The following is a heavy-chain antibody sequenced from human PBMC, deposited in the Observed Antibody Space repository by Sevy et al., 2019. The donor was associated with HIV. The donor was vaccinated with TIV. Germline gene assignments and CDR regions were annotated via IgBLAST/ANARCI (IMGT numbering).Heavy chain of an antibody. CDR3: ARARGIPHYYYGTDV. J-gene: IGHJ6*02. V-gene: IGHV5-51*01. CDR2: IFPGDSDT. D-gene: IGHD1-26*01. CDR1: GYSFTTYW. Sequence: GESLKISCKGSGYSFTTYWIGWVRQMPGKGLEWMGIIFPGDSDTRYSPSCQGQVTISADNSISTAYLQWSSLKASDTAMYYCARARGIPHYYYGTDVWGQGTTVTVSS.